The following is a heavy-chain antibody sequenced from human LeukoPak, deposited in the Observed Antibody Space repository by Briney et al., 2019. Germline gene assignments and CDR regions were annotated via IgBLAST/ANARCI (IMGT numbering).Heavy chain of an antibody. CDR3: AGAMVRGVMGFDP. Sequence: PSETLSLTCTVSGGSISSSYYYWGWIRQPPGKGLEWIGSIYHSGSTYYNPSLKSRVTISVDTSKNQFSLKLSSVTAADTAVYYCAGAMVRGVMGFDPWGQGTLVTVSS. CDR1: GGSISSSYYY. CDR2: IYHSGST. V-gene: IGHV4-39*07. D-gene: IGHD3-10*01. J-gene: IGHJ5*02.